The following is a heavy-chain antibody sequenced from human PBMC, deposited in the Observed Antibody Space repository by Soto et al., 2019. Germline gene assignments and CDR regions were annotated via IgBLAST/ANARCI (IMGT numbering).Heavy chain of an antibody. CDR1: GFTFSSYS. D-gene: IGHD3-3*01. J-gene: IGHJ3*02. CDR2: ISSSSSTI. V-gene: IGHV3-48*01. CDR3: ENEKGLYGVASRTGFDN. Sequence: GGSVRLSCAASGFTFSSYSMNWVRQAPGKGLEWVAYISSSSSTIYYADSVKGRFTISRDNAKNSLYLQMNSLRAEDTAVYYCENEKGLYGVASRTGFDNWGQGTMVTVSS.